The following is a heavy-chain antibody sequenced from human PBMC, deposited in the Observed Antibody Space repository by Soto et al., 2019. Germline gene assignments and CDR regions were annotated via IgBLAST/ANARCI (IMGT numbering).Heavy chain of an antibody. CDR1: GYTFTSSA. CDR3: ARAPQAATFDY. D-gene: IGHD2-15*01. Sequence: ASVKVACTASGYTFTSSAIHWVRQAPGQRLEWMGWINAGNGNTKYSQKFQGRVTITRDTSASTAYMELSSLRSEDTAVYYCARAPQAATFDYWGQGTLVTVSS. CDR2: INAGNGNT. J-gene: IGHJ4*02. V-gene: IGHV1-3*01.